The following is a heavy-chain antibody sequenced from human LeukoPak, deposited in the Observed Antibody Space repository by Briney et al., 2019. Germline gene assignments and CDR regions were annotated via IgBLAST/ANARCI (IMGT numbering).Heavy chain of an antibody. CDR2: ISWNSGSI. V-gene: IGHV3-9*01. Sequence: RPLRLSCAASGFTFDDYAMHWVRQAPGKGLEWVSGISWNSGSIGYADSVKGRFTISRDNAKNSLYLQMNSLRAEDTAVYYCARGNRTRLDYWGQGTLVTVSS. D-gene: IGHD1-14*01. J-gene: IGHJ4*02. CDR1: GFTFDDYA. CDR3: ARGNRTRLDY.